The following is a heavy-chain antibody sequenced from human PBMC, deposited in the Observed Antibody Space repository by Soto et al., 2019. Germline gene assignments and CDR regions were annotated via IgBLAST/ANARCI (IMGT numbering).Heavy chain of an antibody. D-gene: IGHD2-8*01. CDR1: GVSISSGNL. V-gene: IGHV4-4*02. CDR2: IFHDGTA. CDR3: ARLVYDTRLNYMYFDF. Sequence: KPSETLSLTCAVSGVSISSGNLWTCVRQTPQRGLEYIGEIFHDGTANYYPSFERRVAISVDTSKNQFSLKLTSVTAADTAIYFCARLVYDTRLNYMYFDFWGQGALVTVYS. J-gene: IGHJ4*02.